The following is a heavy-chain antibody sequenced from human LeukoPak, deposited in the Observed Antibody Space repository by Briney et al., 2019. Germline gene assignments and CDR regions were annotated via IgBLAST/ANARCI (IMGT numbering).Heavy chain of an antibody. D-gene: IGHD6-13*01. CDR2: IYHSGST. V-gene: IGHV4-4*02. CDR1: GGSISSSNW. Sequence: SETLSLTCAVSGGSISSSNWWSWVRQPPGKGLEWIGEIYHSGSTNYNPSLKSRVTISVDKSKNQFSLKLSSVTAADTAVYYCASKQQLAYDAFDIWGQGTMVTVSS. CDR3: ASKQQLAYDAFDI. J-gene: IGHJ3*02.